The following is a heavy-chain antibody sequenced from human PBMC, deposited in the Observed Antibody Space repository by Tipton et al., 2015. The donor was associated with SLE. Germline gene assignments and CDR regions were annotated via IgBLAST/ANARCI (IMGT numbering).Heavy chain of an antibody. CDR2: IYYSGDT. D-gene: IGHD6-13*01. CDR1: GGSMTGSY. Sequence: TLSLTCSVSGGSMTGSYWSWVRQPPGRGLEWIGSIYYSGDTHYNPSLNSRVTMSADTSKNQFSLKLNSVTAADTAVYYCARGPYGAAASYDYWGQGTLVTVSS. V-gene: IGHV4-59*01. J-gene: IGHJ4*02. CDR3: ARGPYGAAASYDY.